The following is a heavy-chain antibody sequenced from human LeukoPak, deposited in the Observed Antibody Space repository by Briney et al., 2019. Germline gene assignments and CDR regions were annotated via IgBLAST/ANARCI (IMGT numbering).Heavy chain of an antibody. CDR1: GGSGSSHS. CDR2: ISYSGRT. CDR3: ARRTRSFSYTYGDAYYYYYTDV. D-gene: IGHD5-18*01. J-gene: IGHJ6*03. Sequence: PSETLSLTCTVSGGSGSSHSWSWIRQPPGQGLDWIAFISYSGRTSYNPALMSRVTISVDPSKSQLSLKLRSVTAADTAVYYCARRTRSFSYTYGDAYYYYYTDVWGKGTTVIVS. V-gene: IGHV4-59*02.